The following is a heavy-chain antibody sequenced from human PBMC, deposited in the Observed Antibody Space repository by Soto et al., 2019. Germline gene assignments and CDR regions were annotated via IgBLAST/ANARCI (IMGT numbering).Heavy chain of an antibody. J-gene: IGHJ6*03. CDR1: GYTFTSYD. D-gene: IGHD3-3*01. Sequence: ASVKVSCKASGYTFTSYDINWVRQATGQGLEWMGWMNPNSGNTGYAQKFQGRVTITADKSTSTAYMELSSLRSEDTAVYYCARVGALRFSMDVWGKGTTVTVSS. CDR3: ARVGALRFSMDV. V-gene: IGHV1-8*01. CDR2: MNPNSGNT.